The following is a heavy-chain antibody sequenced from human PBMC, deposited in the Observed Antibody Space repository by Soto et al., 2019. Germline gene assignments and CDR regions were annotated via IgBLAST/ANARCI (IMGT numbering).Heavy chain of an antibody. V-gene: IGHV4-31*03. J-gene: IGHJ4*02. D-gene: IGHD4-17*01. CDR1: RGSISNDNYY. CDR3: VATTVTTISLDY. CDR2: SYYSGST. Sequence: QVQLRESGPGLVKPSQTLSLTCTVSRGSISNDNYYWTWIRQHPGKGLEWIGYSYYSGSTYYNPSLKSRFSISVDTSKNQFSLKLSSVTAADTAVYYCVATTVTTISLDYWGQGTLVTVSS.